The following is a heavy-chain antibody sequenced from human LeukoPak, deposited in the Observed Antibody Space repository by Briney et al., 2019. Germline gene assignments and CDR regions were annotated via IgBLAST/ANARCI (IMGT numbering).Heavy chain of an antibody. V-gene: IGHV3-7*01. D-gene: IGHD3-10*01. CDR1: GFNFSSFY. J-gene: IGHJ4*02. CDR3: VRYGV. Sequence: GGSLRLSCAAAGFNFSSFYMSRVRQGPGKGLEWVANIKQDGSEKYYVDSVKGRFTVSRDNAKNSLYLQMNSLRAEDTAVYYCVRYGVWGQGTLVTVSS. CDR2: IKQDGSEK.